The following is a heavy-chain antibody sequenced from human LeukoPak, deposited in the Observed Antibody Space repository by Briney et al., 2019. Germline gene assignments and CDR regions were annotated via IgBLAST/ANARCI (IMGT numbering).Heavy chain of an antibody. V-gene: IGHV3-33*01. J-gene: IGHJ4*02. CDR3: TRYNNDHFDY. D-gene: IGHD1-14*01. Sequence: GGSLRLSCAGSGFTFGGYGMHWFRQTPGKGLEWVAVIAYDGSRAFYADSVKGRFTISRDNSKNTVSVQMDDLRAEDTAVYDCTRYNNDHFDYWGQGTLVTVSS. CDR2: IAYDGSRA. CDR1: GFTFGGYG.